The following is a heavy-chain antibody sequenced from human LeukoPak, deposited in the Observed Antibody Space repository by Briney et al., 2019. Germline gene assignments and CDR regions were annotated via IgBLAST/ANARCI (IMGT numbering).Heavy chain of an antibody. CDR1: GFTFSDYY. D-gene: IGHD3-22*01. CDR3: ARRYYYDSSGYPYYFDY. CDR2: ISSSSTYT. J-gene: IGHJ4*02. V-gene: IGHV3-11*06. Sequence: GGSLRLSCAASGFTFSDYYMSWIRQAPGKGLEWVSYISSSSTYTNYADSVKGRFTISRDNAKNSLYLQMNSLRAEDPAVYYCARRYYYDSSGYPYYFDYWGQGTLVTVSS.